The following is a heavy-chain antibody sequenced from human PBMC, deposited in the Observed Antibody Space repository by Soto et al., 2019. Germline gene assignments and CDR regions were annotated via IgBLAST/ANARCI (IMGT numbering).Heavy chain of an antibody. J-gene: IGHJ4*02. CDR3: ARRDSSGLNPDF. CDR1: GYSFTSYW. Sequence: GESLKISCKGSGYSFTSYWISWVRQMPGKGLEWMGRIDPGDSDTRYSPSFQGQVTISADKSISTAYLQWSSLKASDTAIYYCARRDSSGLNPDFWGQGTLVTVSS. D-gene: IGHD3-22*01. CDR2: IDPGDSDT. V-gene: IGHV5-51*01.